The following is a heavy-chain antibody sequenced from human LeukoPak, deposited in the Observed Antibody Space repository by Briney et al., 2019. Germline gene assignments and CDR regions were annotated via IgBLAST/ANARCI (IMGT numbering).Heavy chain of an antibody. V-gene: IGHV3-64D*09. CDR2: ISRNGGTQ. CDR3: VKDLRSDFMGVLSRYLSY. Sequence: GGSLRLSCSASGFTSSSFAMHGVRQAPGEGLEYVAAISRNGGTQYYADSLNGRFTHSRDNFKSTMYLQMSSLRAEDTAVYLCVKDLRSDFMGVLSRYLSYWGEGTLVTVSS. CDR1: GFTSSSFA. J-gene: IGHJ4*02. D-gene: IGHD2/OR15-2a*01.